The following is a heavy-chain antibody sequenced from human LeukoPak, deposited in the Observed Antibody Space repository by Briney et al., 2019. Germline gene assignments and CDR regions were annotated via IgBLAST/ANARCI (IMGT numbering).Heavy chain of an antibody. J-gene: IGHJ6*02. CDR2: INDRGST. Sequence: GSLRLSCAASGFTFSNAWMSWVRQAPGKGLEWLGHINDRGSTDYNSSLEGRVTISVDTFNNRFSLKLNSVIAADTAVYYCARDSRCGSGCTADGMDEWYEDTMDVWGRGITVIVSS. CDR1: GFTFSNAW. CDR3: ARDSRCGSGCTADGMDEWYEDTMDV. V-gene: IGHV4-59*01. D-gene: IGHD6-25*01.